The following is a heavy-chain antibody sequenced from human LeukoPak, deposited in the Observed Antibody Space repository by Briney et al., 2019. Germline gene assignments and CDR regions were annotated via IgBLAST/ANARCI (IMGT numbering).Heavy chain of an antibody. CDR1: GFTFRNYV. Sequence: GGSRRLSCAASGFTFRNYVMNWDRQAPGKGLEWVSDIGGTDGTTFYAAFVKGRFTISRDNSRNTLYLQMNSLRAEDTAVYYCTKRIDGAGSYYIDFWGQGTVVTVSS. CDR3: TKRIDGAGSYYIDF. V-gene: IGHV3-23*01. D-gene: IGHD3-10*01. J-gene: IGHJ4*02. CDR2: IGGTDGTT.